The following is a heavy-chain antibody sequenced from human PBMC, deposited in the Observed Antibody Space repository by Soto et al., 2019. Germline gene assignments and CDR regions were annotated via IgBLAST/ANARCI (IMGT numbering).Heavy chain of an antibody. CDR3: AADVRGYMYGVARH. Sequence: QMQLVPSGPEVKKPGTSVKISCKTSGFNLSSYAVHWVRQARGHRLQWIGWRDVGSGNANYAQMQQERDTSSRDMSTSTAYMELTTMRPEDTAVYYCAADVRGYMYGVARHWVPGTLVTVSS. CDR2: RDVGSGNA. D-gene: IGHD4-17*01. J-gene: IGHJ4*02. CDR1: GFNLSSYA. V-gene: IGHV1-58*01.